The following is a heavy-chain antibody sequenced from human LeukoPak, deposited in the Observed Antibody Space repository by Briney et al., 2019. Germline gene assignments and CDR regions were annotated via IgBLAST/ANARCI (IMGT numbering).Heavy chain of an antibody. CDR3: ARDLYAGVLTY. CDR1: RYTFSSYV. V-gene: IGHV1-18*01. D-gene: IGHD2-21*02. Sequence: ASVKVSCKDSRYTFSSYVINWVRQAPGQGLEWMGRISPYNGNTNYAQKLQGRVTMTTDTSTSTAYMELRSLRSDDTAVYYCARDLYAGVLTYRGQGTLVTVSS. J-gene: IGHJ4*02. CDR2: ISPYNGNT.